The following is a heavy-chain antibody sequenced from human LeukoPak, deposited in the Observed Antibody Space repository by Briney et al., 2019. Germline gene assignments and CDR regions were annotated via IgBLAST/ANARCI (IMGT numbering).Heavy chain of an antibody. CDR2: IYPGDSDT. CDR3: ARSEYSSSQFDY. D-gene: IGHD6-6*01. J-gene: IGHJ4*02. V-gene: IGHV5-51*01. CDR1: GYSFTSYW. Sequence: GESLKISCKGSGYSFTSYWIGWVRHMPGKGLEWMAIIYPGDSDTRSSPSFQGQITISDDKSISTAYLQRSSLKASDTAMYYCARSEYSSSQFDYWGQGTLVTVSS.